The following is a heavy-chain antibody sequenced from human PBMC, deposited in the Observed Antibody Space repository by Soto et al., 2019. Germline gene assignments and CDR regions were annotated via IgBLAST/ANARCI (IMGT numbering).Heavy chain of an antibody. CDR1: GFTFSSYG. V-gene: IGHV3-30*18. Sequence: GGSLRLSCAASGFTFSSYGMHWVRQAPGKGLEWVAVISYDGSNKYYADSVKGRFTISRDNSKNTLYLQMNSLRAEDTAVYYCAKGRSDILTGYYDYWGQGTLVTVSS. CDR2: ISYDGSNK. CDR3: AKGRSDILTGYYDY. D-gene: IGHD3-9*01. J-gene: IGHJ4*02.